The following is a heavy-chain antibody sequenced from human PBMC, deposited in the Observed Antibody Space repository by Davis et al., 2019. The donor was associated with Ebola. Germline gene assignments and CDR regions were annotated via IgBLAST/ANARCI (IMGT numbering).Heavy chain of an antibody. J-gene: IGHJ4*02. CDR1: GGSISSYY. V-gene: IGHV4-59*12. D-gene: IGHD3-22*01. Sequence: SETLSLTCTVSGGSISSYYWSWIRQPPGKGLEWIGYIYYSGSTNYNPSLKSRVTISVDTSKNQFSLKLSSVTAADTAVYYCARTRTGSYYYDSSGPGDYWGQGTLVTVSS. CDR2: IYYSGST. CDR3: ARTRTGSYYYDSSGPGDY.